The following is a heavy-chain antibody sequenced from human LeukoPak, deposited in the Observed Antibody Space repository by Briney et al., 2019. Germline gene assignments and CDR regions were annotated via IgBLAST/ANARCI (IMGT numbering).Heavy chain of an antibody. Sequence: GESLKISCKGSGYSFTSYWIGWVRQMLGKGLEWMGIIYPGDSDTRYSPSFQGQVTISADKSISTAYLQWSSLKASDTAMYYCARYCSGGSCLFFDFDYWGQGTLVTVSS. CDR3: ARYCSGGSCLFFDFDY. D-gene: IGHD2-15*01. CDR1: GYSFTSYW. J-gene: IGHJ4*02. CDR2: IYPGDSDT. V-gene: IGHV5-51*01.